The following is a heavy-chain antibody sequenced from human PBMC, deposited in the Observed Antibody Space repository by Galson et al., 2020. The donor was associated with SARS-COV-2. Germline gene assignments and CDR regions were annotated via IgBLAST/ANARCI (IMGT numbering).Heavy chain of an antibody. D-gene: IGHD1-26*01. Sequence: SETLSPTCTVPAVSASSDESYSSSLGYHPKNGLWWDANMNRSGLAHYSPSFKSRLSMSLDTSKNQFSLKLNAVTAAGTAIYYFANGLGGDYWRPGTLVTVSS. CDR1: AVSASSDESY. CDR2: MNRSGLA. CDR3: ANGLGGDY. V-gene: IGHV4-30-4*03. J-gene: IGHJ4*02.